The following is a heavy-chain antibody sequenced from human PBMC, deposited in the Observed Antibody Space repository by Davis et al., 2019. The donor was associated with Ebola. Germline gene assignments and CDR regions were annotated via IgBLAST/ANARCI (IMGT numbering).Heavy chain of an antibody. J-gene: IGHJ5*02. CDR1: RYTFTNYA. CDR3: ANFYCSGGSCYSWFDP. Sequence: ASVKVSCKASRYTFTNYAMNWVRQAPGQGLEWMGWISAYNGDTNYEQKLQGRVTMTTDTSTSTAYMELRSLRSDDTAVYYCANFYCSGGSCYSWFDPWGQGTLVTVSS. D-gene: IGHD2-15*01. V-gene: IGHV1-18*01. CDR2: ISAYNGDT.